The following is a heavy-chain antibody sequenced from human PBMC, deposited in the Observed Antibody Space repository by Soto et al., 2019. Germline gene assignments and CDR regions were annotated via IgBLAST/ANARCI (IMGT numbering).Heavy chain of an antibody. J-gene: IGHJ4*02. V-gene: IGHV1-18*01. Sequence: ASVKVSCKASGYTFTSYGISWVRQAPGQGLEWMGWISAYNGNTNYAQKLQGRVTMTTDTSTSTAYMELRSLRSDDTAVYYCARDPVASTYYDILTGYYPPWYYFDYWGQGTLVTVSS. D-gene: IGHD3-9*01. CDR2: ISAYNGNT. CDR3: ARDPVASTYYDILTGYYPPWYYFDY. CDR1: GYTFTSYG.